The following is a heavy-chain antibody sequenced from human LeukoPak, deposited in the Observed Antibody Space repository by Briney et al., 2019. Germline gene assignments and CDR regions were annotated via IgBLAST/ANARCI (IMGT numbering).Heavy chain of an antibody. J-gene: IGHJ4*02. D-gene: IGHD7-27*01. CDR3: ARRGPNWGFFDY. CDR2: ISGSGDTT. V-gene: IGHV3-23*01. Sequence: GGSLRLSCAASGFTFNNYAMNWVRQAPGKGLEWVSTISGSGDTTYYADSVKGRFTISGDNSKNTLYLQMSSLRAEDTALYYCARRGPNWGFFDYWGRGTLVTVSS. CDR1: GFTFNNYA.